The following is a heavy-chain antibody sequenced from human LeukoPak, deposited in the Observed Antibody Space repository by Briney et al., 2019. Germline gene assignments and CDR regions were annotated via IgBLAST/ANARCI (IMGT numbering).Heavy chain of an antibody. CDR1: GGTFSSYA. V-gene: IGHV1-69*13. J-gene: IGHJ4*02. D-gene: IGHD6-13*01. Sequence: SVKVSCKASGGTFSSYAISWVRQAPGQGLKWMGGIIPIFGTANYAQKFQGRVTITADESTSTAYMELSSLRSEDTAVYYCARSLIAAAVDYFDYWGQGTLVTVSS. CDR2: IIPIFGTA. CDR3: ARSLIAAAVDYFDY.